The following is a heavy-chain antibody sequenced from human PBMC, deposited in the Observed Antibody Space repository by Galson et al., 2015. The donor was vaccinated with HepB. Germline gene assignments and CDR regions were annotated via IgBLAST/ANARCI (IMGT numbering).Heavy chain of an antibody. J-gene: IGHJ4*02. CDR2: ISYDGSHK. CDR1: GFTFSTYA. Sequence: SLRLSCAASGFTFSTYALHWVRQAPGKGLEWVAVISYDGSHKYYADSVKGRFTISRDNSKNMLYLQMNSLRAEDTAVYYCARRDYGDYATFDSWGQGTLVTVSS. CDR3: ARRDYGDYATFDS. V-gene: IGHV3-30*04. D-gene: IGHD4-17*01.